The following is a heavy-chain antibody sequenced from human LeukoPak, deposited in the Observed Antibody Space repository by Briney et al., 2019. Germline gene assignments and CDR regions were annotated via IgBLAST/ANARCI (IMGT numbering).Heavy chain of an antibody. Sequence: SETLSLTCAVYGGSFSGYYWSWIRQPPGKGLEWIGEINHSGSTNYNPSLKSRVTISVDTSKNQFSLKLSSVTAADTAVYYCARALYCDSSGYYYGDDYWGQGTLVTVSS. V-gene: IGHV4-34*01. J-gene: IGHJ4*02. D-gene: IGHD3-22*01. CDR1: GGSFSGYY. CDR3: ARALYCDSSGYYYGDDY. CDR2: INHSGST.